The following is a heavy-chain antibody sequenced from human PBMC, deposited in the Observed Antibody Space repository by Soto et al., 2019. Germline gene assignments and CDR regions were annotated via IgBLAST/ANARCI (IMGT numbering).Heavy chain of an antibody. D-gene: IGHD2-8*01. Sequence: GGSLRLSCAASGFTFSSYGMHWVRQAPGKGLEWVAVIWYDGSNKYYADSVKGRFTISRDNSKNTQYLQMNSLRAEDTAVYYCARDQVLMVYAIDHYYYGMDVWGQGTTVTVSS. V-gene: IGHV3-33*01. CDR3: ARDQVLMVYAIDHYYYGMDV. CDR2: IWYDGSNK. CDR1: GFTFSSYG. J-gene: IGHJ6*02.